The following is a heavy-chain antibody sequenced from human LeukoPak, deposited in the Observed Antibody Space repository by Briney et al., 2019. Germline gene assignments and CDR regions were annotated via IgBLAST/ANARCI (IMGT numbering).Heavy chain of an antibody. J-gene: IGHJ6*03. CDR3: ARESSGSYTPYYYYYMDV. Sequence: PSETLSLTCTVSGGSISSYYWGWIRQPAGKGLEWIGRIYTSGSTNYNPSLKSRVTMSVDTSKNQFSLKLSSVTAADTAVYYCARESSGSYTPYYYYYMDVWGKGTTVTVSS. D-gene: IGHD1-26*01. V-gene: IGHV4-4*07. CDR1: GGSISSYY. CDR2: IYTSGST.